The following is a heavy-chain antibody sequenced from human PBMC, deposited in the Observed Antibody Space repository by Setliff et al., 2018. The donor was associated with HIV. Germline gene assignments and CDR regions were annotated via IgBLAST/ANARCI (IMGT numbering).Heavy chain of an antibody. CDR1: GFTFSTYD. V-gene: IGHV3-23*03. CDR3: AKSVGATSGYFQH. CDR2: INGGGNYI. Sequence: GGSLRLSCAASGFTFSTYDMTWVRQAPGKGLEWVSLINGGGNYIQYADSVKGRFIISRDNSKNSLYLQMNSLRAEDMALYYCAKSVGATSGYFQHWGQGTLVTVSS. D-gene: IGHD1-26*01. J-gene: IGHJ1*01.